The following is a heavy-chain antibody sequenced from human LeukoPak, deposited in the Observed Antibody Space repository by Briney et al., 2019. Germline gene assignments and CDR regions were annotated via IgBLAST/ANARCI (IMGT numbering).Heavy chain of an antibody. CDR3: ARGIEYSSSFDY. CDR2: ISSSSSYT. CDR1: RFTFSSYS. J-gene: IGHJ4*02. V-gene: IGHV3-21*01. Sequence: GGSLRLSCAAARFTFSSYSMNWVRQAPGKGLEWVSPISSSSSYTYYADSVKGRFTISRDNAKNSLYLQMNSLRAEDTAVYYCARGIEYSSSFDYWGQGTLVTVS. D-gene: IGHD6-6*01.